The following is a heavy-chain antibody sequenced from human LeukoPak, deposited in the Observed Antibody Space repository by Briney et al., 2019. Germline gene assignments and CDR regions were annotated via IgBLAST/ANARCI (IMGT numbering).Heavy chain of an antibody. Sequence: GGSLRLSCAASGFTFSTYGMHWVRQAPGKGLEWVAFIRYDGSNKYYADSVKGRFTISRDNSKNTLYLQMNSLRAEDTAVYYCAKAGVRGVIKNYYYYYMDVWGKGTTVTISS. J-gene: IGHJ6*03. CDR3: AKAGVRGVIKNYYYYYMDV. CDR2: IRYDGSNK. D-gene: IGHD3-10*01. CDR1: GFTFSTYG. V-gene: IGHV3-30*02.